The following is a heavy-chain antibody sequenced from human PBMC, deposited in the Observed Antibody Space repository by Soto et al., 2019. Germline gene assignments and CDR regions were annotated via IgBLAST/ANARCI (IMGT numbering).Heavy chain of an antibody. CDR2: INPNSGGT. D-gene: IGHD1-7*01. Sequence: ASVKVSCKASGYTFTDYYMHWVRQTPGQGLEWMGWINPNSGGTNYAQKFQGWVTMTRDTSISTAYMELSRLRSDDTAVYYCARLPPEKLELSTDYYYGMDVWGQGTTVTVSS. J-gene: IGHJ6*02. CDR3: ARLPPEKLELSTDYYYGMDV. V-gene: IGHV1-2*04. CDR1: GYTFTDYY.